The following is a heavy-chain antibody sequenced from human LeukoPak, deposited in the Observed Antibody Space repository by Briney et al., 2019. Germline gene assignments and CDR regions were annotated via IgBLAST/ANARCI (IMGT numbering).Heavy chain of an antibody. D-gene: IGHD2-15*01. V-gene: IGHV4-39*02. Sequence: SETLSLTCSVSGGSISSSSYYWGWIRQPPGKGLEWIGSLYYTGSTYYNPSLKSRVTISVDTSRNQFSLRLSSVTAADTAVCYCARDLAAGGGSYYSNYYYYMDVWGKGTTVTVSS. CDR2: LYYTGST. CDR1: GGSISSSSYY. CDR3: ARDLAAGGGSYYSNYYYYMDV. J-gene: IGHJ6*03.